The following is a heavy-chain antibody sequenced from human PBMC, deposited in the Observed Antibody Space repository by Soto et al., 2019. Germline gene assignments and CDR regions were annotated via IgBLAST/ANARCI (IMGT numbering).Heavy chain of an antibody. V-gene: IGHV1-3*01. CDR3: ASEYCSGGSCPLHYGMDV. J-gene: IGHJ6*02. D-gene: IGHD2-15*01. Sequence: QVQLVQSGAEVKKPGASVKVSCKASGYAYTSYAMHWVRQAPGQRLEWMGWINAGNGNTKYSQKFQGRVTITRDTSASTACMELCSLRSEDTAVYYCASEYCSGGSCPLHYGMDVWGQGTTVTVSS. CDR2: INAGNGNT. CDR1: GYAYTSYA.